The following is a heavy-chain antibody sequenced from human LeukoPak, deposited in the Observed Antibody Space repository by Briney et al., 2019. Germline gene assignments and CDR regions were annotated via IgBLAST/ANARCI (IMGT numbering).Heavy chain of an antibody. CDR2: ITGSNIYI. V-gene: IGHV3-21*01. CDR3: AREVTMVRGVILSIKYFDY. D-gene: IGHD3-10*01. J-gene: IGHJ4*02. CDR1: GFTFSSYG. Sequence: PGGSLRLSCAASGFTFSSYGMHWVRQAPGKGLEWVSSITGSNIYIFYADSVKGRFTISRDNAKNSLFLQMNSLRAEDTAVYYCAREVTMVRGVILSIKYFDYWGQGTLVTVSS.